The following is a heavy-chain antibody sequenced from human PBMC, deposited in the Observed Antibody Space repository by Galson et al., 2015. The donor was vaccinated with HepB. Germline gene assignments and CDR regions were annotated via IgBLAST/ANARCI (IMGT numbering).Heavy chain of an antibody. CDR3: AIDLYTAMLRIDAFHV. J-gene: IGHJ3*01. Sequence: SVKVSCKASGYFFTGYYIHWVRQAPGQGLEWMGRINPNSGDTSYAQKFHGRVTMTRDTPISTAYIELTRLTSDDTAVYYCAIDLYTAMLRIDAFHVWGQGTIVTVSS. CDR1: GYFFTGYY. CDR2: INPNSGDT. V-gene: IGHV1-2*06. D-gene: IGHD5-18*01.